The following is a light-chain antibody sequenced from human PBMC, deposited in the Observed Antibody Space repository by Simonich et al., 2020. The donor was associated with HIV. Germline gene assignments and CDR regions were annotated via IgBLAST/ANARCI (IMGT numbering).Light chain of an antibody. Sequence: QSALTQPASVSGSPGQSITISCTGTSSDVGGYNYLSWYQQHPGKAPKPMIYDVSNRPYGVSNRFSGSKSGNTASLTISGLQAEDEADYYCSSYTSSSIVVFGGGTKLTVL. J-gene: IGLJ2*01. V-gene: IGLV2-14*03. CDR2: DVS. CDR3: SSYTSSSIVV. CDR1: SSDVGGYNY.